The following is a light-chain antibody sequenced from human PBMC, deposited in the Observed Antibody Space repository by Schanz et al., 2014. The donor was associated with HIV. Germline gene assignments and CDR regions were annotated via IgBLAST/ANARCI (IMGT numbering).Light chain of an antibody. CDR2: GAS. V-gene: IGKV3D-20*02. J-gene: IGKJ4*02. Sequence: EIVLTQSPGTLSLSPGDRATLSCRASQSVSSSYLAWYQQKPGHAPRLLIYGASSTGIGIPDRCSGSGSGTDFTLTISSLEPEDVAVYYCQQRISWPRGFGGGTKVEIK. CDR1: QSVSSSY. CDR3: QQRISWPRG.